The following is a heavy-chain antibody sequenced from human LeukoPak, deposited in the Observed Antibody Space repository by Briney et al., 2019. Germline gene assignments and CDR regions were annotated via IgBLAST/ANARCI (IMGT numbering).Heavy chain of an antibody. Sequence: KTSETLSLTCGVSGGSVTSTNWWTWVRQPPGKGLEWIGDIYYSGSTNYNPSLKSRVTISVDTSKNQFSLKLSSVTAADTAVYYCARRHYYDSSGSYWYFDLWGRGTLVTVSS. D-gene: IGHD3-22*01. CDR3: ARRHYYDSSGSYWYFDL. V-gene: IGHV4-4*02. J-gene: IGHJ2*01. CDR1: GGSVTSTNW. CDR2: IYYSGST.